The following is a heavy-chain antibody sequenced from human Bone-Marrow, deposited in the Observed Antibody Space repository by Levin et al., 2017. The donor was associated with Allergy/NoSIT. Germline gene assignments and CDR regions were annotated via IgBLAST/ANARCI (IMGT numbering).Heavy chain of an antibody. CDR2: IVGSSIHT. D-gene: IGHD2-2*01. V-gene: IGHV3-23*01. J-gene: IGHJ4*02. Sequence: HPGGSLRLSCVASGFTFSTYGMSWVRQAPGKGLEWISGIVGSSIHTYYADSVRGRFTISRDNSENTLYLEMNSLRVEDTAIYFCAKISALGPGDIFWGQGTQVTVS. CDR1: GFTFSTYG. CDR3: AKISALGPGDIF.